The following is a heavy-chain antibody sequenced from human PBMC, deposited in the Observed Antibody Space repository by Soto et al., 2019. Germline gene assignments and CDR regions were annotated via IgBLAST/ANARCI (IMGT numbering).Heavy chain of an antibody. CDR1: GASVSHGY. V-gene: IGHV4-59*02. J-gene: IGHJ5*02. CDR3: ARSYYDSTGFAVDP. CDR2: MYFGGSF. D-gene: IGHD3-22*01. Sequence: QMQLQASGPGLVKPSETLSLTCNVSGASVSHGYWSWIRQPPGKGLEWIGFMYFGGSFNYNPSLTSRATISVETSKNQFSMKLMSVPASDTAVYYCARSYYDSTGFAVDPWGQGTLVTVSS.